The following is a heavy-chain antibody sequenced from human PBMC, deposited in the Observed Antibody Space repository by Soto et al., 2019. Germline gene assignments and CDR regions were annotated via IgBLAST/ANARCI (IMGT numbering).Heavy chain of an antibody. CDR2: ISYDGSNK. Sequence: QVQLVESGGGVVQPGRSLRLSCAASGFTFSNYGMHWVRQAAGKGLEWVAVISYDGSNKYYADSVKGRFTISRDNSKNTLYLQMNSLRAEDTAVYYCAKERSPYSSGWNADYWGQGTLVTVSS. CDR1: GFTFSNYG. CDR3: AKERSPYSSGWNADY. V-gene: IGHV3-30*18. D-gene: IGHD6-19*01. J-gene: IGHJ4*02.